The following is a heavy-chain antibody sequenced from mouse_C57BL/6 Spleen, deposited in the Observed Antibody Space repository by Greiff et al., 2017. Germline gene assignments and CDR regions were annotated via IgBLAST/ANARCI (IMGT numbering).Heavy chain of an antibody. D-gene: IGHD1-1*01. CDR2: IYPGGGYT. CDR1: GYTFTNYW. J-gene: IGHJ4*01. Sequence: VQLQQSGAELVRPGTSVKMSCKASGYTFTNYWIGWAKQRPGHGLEWIGDIYPGGGYTNYNEKFKGKATLTADKSSSTAYMQFSSLTSEDSAIYYCARMDSVVATRAMDYWGQGTSVTVSS. V-gene: IGHV1-63*01. CDR3: ARMDSVVATRAMDY.